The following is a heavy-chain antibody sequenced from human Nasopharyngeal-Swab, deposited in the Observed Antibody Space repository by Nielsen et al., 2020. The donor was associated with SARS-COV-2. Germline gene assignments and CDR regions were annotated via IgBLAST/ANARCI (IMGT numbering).Heavy chain of an antibody. CDR3: ARGGMYSSSWEDWFDP. CDR2: ISAYNCNT. D-gene: IGHD6-13*01. Sequence: ASVKVSCKASGYTFTSSGISCVRPAPGQRLECMGWISAYNCNTNYAQKLQGRVTMTTDTSTSTAYMELRSLRSDDTAVYYCARGGMYSSSWEDWFDPWGQGTLVTVSS. V-gene: IGHV1-18*01. CDR1: GYTFTSSG. J-gene: IGHJ5*02.